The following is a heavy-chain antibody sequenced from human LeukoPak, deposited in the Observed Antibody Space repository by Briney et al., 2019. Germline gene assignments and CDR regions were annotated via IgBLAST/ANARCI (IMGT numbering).Heavy chain of an antibody. J-gene: IGHJ4*02. CDR1: GFTFSNYW. V-gene: IGHV3-74*01. Sequence: QSGGSLRLSCAASGFTFSNYWMHWVRQAPGKGLVWVSRINSDGSTTTYADSVKGRFTISRDDSKNTVYLQMNSLKTEDTAVYYCATDPQQLGYWGQGTLVTVSS. D-gene: IGHD6-13*01. CDR2: INSDGSTT. CDR3: ATDPQQLGY.